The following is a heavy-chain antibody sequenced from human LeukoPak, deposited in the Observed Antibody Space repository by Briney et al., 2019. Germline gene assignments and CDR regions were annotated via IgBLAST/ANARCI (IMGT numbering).Heavy chain of an antibody. J-gene: IGHJ4*02. CDR3: ARNDYYGSGETGFDY. CDR1: GYTFAGYY. V-gene: IGHV1-2*02. D-gene: IGHD3-10*01. Sequence: ASVKVSCKASGYTFAGYYMHWLRQAPGQGLEWMGWINPNSGGTNYAQKFQGRVTMTRDTSISTAYMELSRLRSDDTAVYYCARNDYYGSGETGFDYWGQGTLVTVSS. CDR2: INPNSGGT.